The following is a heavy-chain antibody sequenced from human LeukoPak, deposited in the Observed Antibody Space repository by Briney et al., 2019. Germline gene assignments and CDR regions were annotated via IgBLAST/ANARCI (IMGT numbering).Heavy chain of an antibody. D-gene: IGHD3-10*01. CDR2: INPNSGGA. J-gene: IGHJ4*02. CDR1: GYTFTEYY. CDR3: ARRGSGSYVLDY. V-gene: IGHV1-2*02. Sequence: ASVKVSCKASGYTFTEYYMHWVRQAPGQGLEWMGWINPNSGGANYAENFQGRVTMTRDTSISTAYMELSSLRYDDTALYYCARRGSGSYVLDYWGQGTLVTVSS.